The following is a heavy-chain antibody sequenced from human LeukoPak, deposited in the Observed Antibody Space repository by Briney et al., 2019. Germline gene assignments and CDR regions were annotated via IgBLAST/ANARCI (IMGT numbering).Heavy chain of an antibody. CDR1: GGSISSGDYY. J-gene: IGHJ4*02. Sequence: SETLSLTCTVSGGSISSGDYYWSWIRQPPGKGLEWIGSIYYSGSTYYNPSLKSRVTISVDRSKNQFSLKLSSVTAADTAVYYCARGPHIDYWGQGTLVTVSS. CDR2: IYYSGST. CDR3: ARGPHIDY. V-gene: IGHV4-39*07.